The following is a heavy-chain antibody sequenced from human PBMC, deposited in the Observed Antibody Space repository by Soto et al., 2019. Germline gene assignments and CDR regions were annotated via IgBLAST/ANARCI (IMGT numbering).Heavy chain of an antibody. J-gene: IGHJ4*02. D-gene: IGHD6-19*01. V-gene: IGHV3-30*18. Sequence: VQLVESGGGVVQPGRSLRLSCAASGFTFSDYAMHWVSQAPGKRLEWVAVVSHDGRNTHYADSVKGRFTISRDSSKNTVSLEMTSLRAEVTAVYYCAKGGRQWLVTSDFNYWGQGALVTVSS. CDR3: AKGGRQWLVTSDFNY. CDR2: VSHDGRNT. CDR1: GFTFSDYA.